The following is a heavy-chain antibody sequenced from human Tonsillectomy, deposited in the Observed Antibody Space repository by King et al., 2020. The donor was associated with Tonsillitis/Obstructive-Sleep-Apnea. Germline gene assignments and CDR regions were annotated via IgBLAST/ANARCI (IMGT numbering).Heavy chain of an antibody. CDR3: AKDRGWNGAPYYGMDV. V-gene: IGHV3-23*04. Sequence: VQLVESGGGLVQPGGSLRLSCVGSGFSFSKYAMSWVRQAPGKGLEWVSVLSGSGDSTGYTDSLKGRFTISRDNSKNTVYLQINSLRAEDTAVYYCAKDRGWNGAPYYGMDVWGQGTTVTVSS. D-gene: IGHD3-10*01. J-gene: IGHJ6*02. CDR2: LSGSGDST. CDR1: GFSFSKYA.